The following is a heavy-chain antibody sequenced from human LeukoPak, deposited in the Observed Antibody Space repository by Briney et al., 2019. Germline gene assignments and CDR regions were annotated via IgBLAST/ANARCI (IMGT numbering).Heavy chain of an antibody. CDR3: ARNLDS. J-gene: IGHJ5*01. V-gene: IGHV3-48*02. Sequence: GGSLRLSCSASGFTFSTYNMNWVRQAPGKGLEWVSFIGTSSGAIYYADSVKGRFTISRDNAKKSLYLQMNSPRDEDTAVYYCARNLDSWGQGALVTVSS. CDR2: IGTSSGAI. CDR1: GFTFSTYN.